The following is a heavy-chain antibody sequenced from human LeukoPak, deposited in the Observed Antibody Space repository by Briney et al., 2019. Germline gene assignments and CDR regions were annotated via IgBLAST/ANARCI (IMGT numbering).Heavy chain of an antibody. Sequence: GRSLRLSCAASGFTFTKYDMHWVRQAPGKGLEWVAVISSDESKKDYANSVKGRFTISRDNAKNSLYLQMNSLRAEDTAVYYCARGTIAAAGYYYFDYWGQGTQVTVSS. CDR3: ARGTIAAAGYYYFDY. CDR1: GFTFTKYD. V-gene: IGHV3-30-3*01. D-gene: IGHD6-13*01. CDR2: ISSDESKK. J-gene: IGHJ4*02.